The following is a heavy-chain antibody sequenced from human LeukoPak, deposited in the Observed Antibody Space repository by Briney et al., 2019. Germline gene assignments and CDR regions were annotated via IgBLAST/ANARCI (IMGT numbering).Heavy chain of an antibody. V-gene: IGHV3-30-3*01. J-gene: IGHJ6*02. CDR2: ISYDGSNK. Sequence: GGSLRLSCAASGFTFNSYWMTWVRQAPGKGLEWVAVISYDGSNKYYADSVKGRFTISRDNSKNTLYLQMNSLRAEDTAVYYCAGGSGSYHYYGMDVWGQGTTVTVSS. D-gene: IGHD1-26*01. CDR1: GFTFNSYW. CDR3: AGGSGSYHYYGMDV.